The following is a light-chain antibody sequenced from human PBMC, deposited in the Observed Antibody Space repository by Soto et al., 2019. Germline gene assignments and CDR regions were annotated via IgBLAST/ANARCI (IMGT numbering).Light chain of an antibody. V-gene: IGKV1-5*01. CDR2: DAS. J-gene: IGKJ4*01. CDR1: QSISSW. CDR3: HQYNSHSPVT. Sequence: DIQMTKSPSTLSASVGDRVTITCRASQSISSWLAWYQQKPGKAPKLLIYDASSLESGVPSSFSGSGSGTEFLLTVSRLQPYDFATYYCHQYNSHSPVTSGGATKVEIK.